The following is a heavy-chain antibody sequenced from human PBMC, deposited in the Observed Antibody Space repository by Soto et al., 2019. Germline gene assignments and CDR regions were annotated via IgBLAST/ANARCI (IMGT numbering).Heavy chain of an antibody. D-gene: IGHD3-22*01. V-gene: IGHV5-51*01. Sequence: GESLKISCNGSGYSFTSYWIGWVRQMPGKGLEWMGIIYPGDSDTRYSPSLQGQVTISADKSISTAYLQWSSLRASDTAMYYCARRGYYYDSSGYYLDYWGQGTLVTVSS. J-gene: IGHJ4*02. CDR2: IYPGDSDT. CDR3: ARRGYYYDSSGYYLDY. CDR1: GYSFTSYW.